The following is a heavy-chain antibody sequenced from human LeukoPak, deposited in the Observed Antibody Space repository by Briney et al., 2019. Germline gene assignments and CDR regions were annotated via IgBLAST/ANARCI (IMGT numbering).Heavy chain of an antibody. CDR1: GGSFSGYY. V-gene: IGHV4-34*01. CDR2: INHSGST. J-gene: IGHJ4*02. D-gene: IGHD6-19*01. CDR3: ARGTLYSGWSYYFDS. Sequence: SSETLSLTCAVYGGSFSGYYWSWIRQPPGKGLEWIGEINHSGSTNYNPSLKSRVTISVDTSKNQFSLRLSSVTAADTALYYCARGTLYSGWSYYFDSWGQGTLVTVSS.